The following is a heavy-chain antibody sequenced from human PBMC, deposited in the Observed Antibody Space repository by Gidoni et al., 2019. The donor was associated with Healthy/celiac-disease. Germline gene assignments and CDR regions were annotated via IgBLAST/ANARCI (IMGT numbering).Heavy chain of an antibody. D-gene: IGHD6-19*01. J-gene: IGHJ4*02. CDR3: ARDPLAVAGTGFFDY. Sequence: QVQLVESGGGVVQPGRSLRLSCAASGFTFSSYGMHWVRQAPGKGLEWVAVIWYDGSNKYYADSVKGRFTISRDNSKNTLYLQMNSLRAEDTAVYYCARDPLAVAGTGFFDYWGQGTLVTVSS. CDR2: IWYDGSNK. V-gene: IGHV3-33*01. CDR1: GFTFSSYG.